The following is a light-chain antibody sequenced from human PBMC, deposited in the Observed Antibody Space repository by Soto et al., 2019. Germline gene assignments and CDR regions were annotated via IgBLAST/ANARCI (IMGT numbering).Light chain of an antibody. CDR2: GAS. CDR3: QQYGSSPPGWT. J-gene: IGKJ1*01. V-gene: IGKV3-20*01. CDR1: QSVSSSY. Sequence: EIVLTQSPGTLSLSPGERATLSCRASQSVSSSYLAWYQQKPGQAPRLLIXGASSRATGIPDRFSGSGCGTDFTLTLSRLEPEDFAVSYCQQYGSSPPGWTFGQGTKVDIK.